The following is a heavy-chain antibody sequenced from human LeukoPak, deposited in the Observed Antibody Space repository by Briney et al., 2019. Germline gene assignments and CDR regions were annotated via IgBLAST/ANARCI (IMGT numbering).Heavy chain of an antibody. D-gene: IGHD5-12*01. J-gene: IGHJ4*02. Sequence: GGSLRLCCAASRLSFSNYAMSWVRQAPGQGLQSVSVISGTGGNTYYADSVKGRFTISRDDSKSTLYLQMNSLRAEDTAVYYCARASYSGYDFGVWGQGTLVTVSS. CDR1: RLSFSNYA. V-gene: IGHV3-23*01. CDR3: ARASYSGYDFGV. CDR2: ISGTGGNT.